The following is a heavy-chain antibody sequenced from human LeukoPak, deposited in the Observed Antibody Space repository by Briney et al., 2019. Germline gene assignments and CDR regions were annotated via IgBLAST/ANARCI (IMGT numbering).Heavy chain of an antibody. CDR1: GYTFTIYP. J-gene: IGHJ4*02. CDR2: INTDKGNT. D-gene: IGHD5-12*01. V-gene: IGHV1-3*04. Sequence: GASVEVSCKTSGYTFTIYPLHWVRQAPGQRLEWMGWINTDKGNTKYSEEFQGRVTITRDTFASATYMELSSLRSEDTAVYYCARDVRRSDSGYAMFDYWGQGTLVTVPS. CDR3: ARDVRRSDSGYAMFDY.